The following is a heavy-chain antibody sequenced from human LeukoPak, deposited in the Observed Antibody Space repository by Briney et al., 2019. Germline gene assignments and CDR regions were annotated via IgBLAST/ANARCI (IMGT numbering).Heavy chain of an antibody. D-gene: IGHD5-12*01. V-gene: IGHV1-3*01. CDR2: INAGNGNT. Sequence: ASVKVSCKASGYTFTSYAMHWVRQAPGQRLEWMGWINAGNGNTKYSQKFQGRVTITRDTSASTAYMELSSLRSEDTAVYYCARAYSGYDNWFDPWGQGTLVTVPS. CDR3: ARAYSGYDNWFDP. J-gene: IGHJ5*02. CDR1: GYTFTSYA.